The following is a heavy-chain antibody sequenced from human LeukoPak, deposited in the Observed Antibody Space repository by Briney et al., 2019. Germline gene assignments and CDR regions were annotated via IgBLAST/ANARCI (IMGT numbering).Heavy chain of an antibody. J-gene: IGHJ4*02. CDR1: GFTFSSYS. D-gene: IGHD3-3*01. CDR2: LSSSSSYI. V-gene: IGHV3-21*01. CDR3: AREVGRFLEWLPTYYFDY. Sequence: GGSLRLSCAASGFTFSSYSMNWVRQAPGKGLEWVSSLSSSSSYIYYADSVKGRFTISRDNAKNSLYLQMNSLRAEDTAVYYCAREVGRFLEWLPTYYFDYWGQGTLVTVSS.